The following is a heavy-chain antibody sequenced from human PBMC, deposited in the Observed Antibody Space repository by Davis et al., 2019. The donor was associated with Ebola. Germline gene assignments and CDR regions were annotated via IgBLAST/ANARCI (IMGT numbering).Heavy chain of an antibody. CDR2: ISSSSSYI. J-gene: IGHJ4*02. V-gene: IGHV3-21*01. CDR1: GFTFSSYS. D-gene: IGHD3-10*01. CDR3: VREGTIRGVNFDY. Sequence: GESLKISCAASGFTFSSYSMNWVRQAPGKGLEWVSSISSSSSYIYYADSVKGRFTISRDNAKNSLYLQMNSLRDEDTAVYYCVREGTIRGVNFDYWGQGTLVTVSS.